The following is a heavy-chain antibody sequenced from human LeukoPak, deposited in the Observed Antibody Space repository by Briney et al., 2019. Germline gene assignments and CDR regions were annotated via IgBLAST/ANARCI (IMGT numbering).Heavy chain of an antibody. CDR1: GFTFSSYW. CDR3: ARGGYSYGYIYFDY. V-gene: IGHV3-7*01. CDR2: IKQDGSEK. J-gene: IGHJ4*02. Sequence: GGSLRLSCAASGFTFSSYWMSWVRQAPGKGLEWVANIKQDGSEKYYVDSVKGRFTISRDNAKNSLYLQMNSLRAEDTAVYYCARGGYSYGYIYFDYWGQGTLVTVSS. D-gene: IGHD5-18*01.